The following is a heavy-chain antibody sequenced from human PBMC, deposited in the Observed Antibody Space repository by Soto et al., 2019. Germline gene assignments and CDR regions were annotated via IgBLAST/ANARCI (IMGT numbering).Heavy chain of an antibody. CDR2: IYPGDSNT. Sequence: LKISCKASGFSFTTYWITWVRQMPGKGLECMGIIYPGDSNTRYSPSFQGQVTISADKSINTAYLQWSSLKASDTAMYYCARHTNGYNPFEYWGQGTLVTVSS. D-gene: IGHD2-8*01. CDR1: GFSFTTYW. CDR3: ARHTNGYNPFEY. V-gene: IGHV5-51*01. J-gene: IGHJ4*02.